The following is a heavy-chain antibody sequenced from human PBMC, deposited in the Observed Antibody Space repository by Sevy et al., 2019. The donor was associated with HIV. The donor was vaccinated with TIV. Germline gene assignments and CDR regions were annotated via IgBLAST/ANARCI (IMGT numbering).Heavy chain of an antibody. J-gene: IGHJ6*02. Sequence: ASVKVSCKASGGTFSSYDINWVRQAPGQGLEWVGQIIPIFGTSSYAHNFQVRVTITADESTSTAYMDLSSLRSEDTAVYYCARGGGAVDHGMDVWGQGTTVTVSS. CDR1: GGTFSSYD. CDR2: IIPIFGTS. V-gene: IGHV1-69*13. CDR3: ARGGGAVDHGMDV. D-gene: IGHD2-21*01.